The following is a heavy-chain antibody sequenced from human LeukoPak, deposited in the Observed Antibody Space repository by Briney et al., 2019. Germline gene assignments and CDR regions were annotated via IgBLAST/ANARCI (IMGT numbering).Heavy chain of an antibody. J-gene: IGHJ4*02. CDR3: ARVRSGYHFDY. Sequence: GGSLRLSCAASGFTFSCYSMNWVRQAPGRGLEWVSYISSSGGTIYYADSVKGRFTISRDNAKNSLYLQMNSLRAEDTAVYYCARVRSGYHFDYWGQGTLVTVSS. V-gene: IGHV3-48*04. CDR2: ISSSGGTI. D-gene: IGHD3-22*01. CDR1: GFTFSCYS.